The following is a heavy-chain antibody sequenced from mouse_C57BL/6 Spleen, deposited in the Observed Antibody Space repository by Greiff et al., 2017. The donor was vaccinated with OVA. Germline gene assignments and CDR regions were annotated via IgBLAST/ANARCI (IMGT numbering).Heavy chain of an antibody. V-gene: IGHV5-17*01. CDR2: ISSGSSTI. Sequence: EVQLVESGGGLVKPGGSLKLSCAASGFTFSDYGMHWVRQAPEKGLEWVAYISSGSSTIYSADTVKGRFTISRDNAKNTLCLQMTSLRSEDTAMYYCARRRGDVGAMDYWGQGTSVTVSS. CDR1: GFTFSDYG. D-gene: IGHD3-3*01. J-gene: IGHJ4*01. CDR3: ARRRGDVGAMDY.